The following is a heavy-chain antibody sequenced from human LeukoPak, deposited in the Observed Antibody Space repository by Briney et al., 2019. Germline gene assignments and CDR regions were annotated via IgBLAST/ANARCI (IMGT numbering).Heavy chain of an antibody. CDR3: ARGPTNYDFWSGYNI. CDR2: ISAYNGKT. CDR1: GYTFTNYG. V-gene: IGHV1-18*01. Sequence: ASVKVSCKASGYTFTNYGINWVRQAPGQGLEWMGWISAYNGKTNYEQKLQGRVTMTRDTSTSTAYMELRSLRSDDTAVYYCARGPTNYDFWSGYNIWGQGTMVTVSS. J-gene: IGHJ3*02. D-gene: IGHD3-3*01.